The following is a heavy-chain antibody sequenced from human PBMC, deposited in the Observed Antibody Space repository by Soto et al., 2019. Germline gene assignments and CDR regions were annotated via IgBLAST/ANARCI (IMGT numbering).Heavy chain of an antibody. CDR2: TYSGVNM. CDR1: GASISSGGYY. V-gene: IGHV4-31*03. Sequence: SETLSLTCSVSGASISSGGYYWNWIRQPPGKGLEWIGYTYSGVNMYYNPSLKSRVNISVDTSKNQFSLKLSSVTAADTAVYYCARDGYYYDSSGYWWFDPWGQGTLVTVSS. CDR3: ARDGYYYDSSGYWWFDP. D-gene: IGHD3-22*01. J-gene: IGHJ5*02.